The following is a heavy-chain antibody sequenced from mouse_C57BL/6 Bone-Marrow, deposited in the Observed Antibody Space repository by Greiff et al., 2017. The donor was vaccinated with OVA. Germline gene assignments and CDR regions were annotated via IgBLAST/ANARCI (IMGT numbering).Heavy chain of an antibody. J-gene: IGHJ1*03. CDR1: GFSLTSYG. CDR3: ARHGHYYGSSYWYFDV. Sequence: VNLVESGPGLVAPSQSLSITCTVSGFSLTSYGVHWVRQPPGKGLEWLVVIWSDGSTTYNSALKSRLSISKDNSKSQDFLKMNSLQTDDTAMDYCARHGHYYGSSYWYFDVWGTGTTVTVSS. V-gene: IGHV2-6-1*01. D-gene: IGHD1-1*01. CDR2: IWSDGST.